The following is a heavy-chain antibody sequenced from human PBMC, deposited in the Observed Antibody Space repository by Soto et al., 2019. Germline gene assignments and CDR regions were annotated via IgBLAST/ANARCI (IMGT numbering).Heavy chain of an antibody. Sequence: GGSLRLSCAASGFTFSSYAMNWVRQAPGKGLEWVSGISNSGSDTYYADSVKGRFTISRDNSKNSLYLQMNSLRVEDTAVYYCAKRRYFTRTRCYSFDYWGHGTLVTVSS. CDR2: ISNSGSDT. J-gene: IGHJ4*01. V-gene: IGHV3-23*01. CDR3: AKRRYFTRTRCYSFDY. D-gene: IGHD2-2*01. CDR1: GFTFSSYA.